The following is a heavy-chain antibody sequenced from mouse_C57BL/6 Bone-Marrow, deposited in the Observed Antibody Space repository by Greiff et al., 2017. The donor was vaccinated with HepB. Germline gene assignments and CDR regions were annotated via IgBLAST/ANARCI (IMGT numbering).Heavy chain of an antibody. CDR3: ARHDFAY. CDR1: GFTFSDYY. V-gene: IGHV5-12*01. CDR2: ISNGGGST. Sequence: EVQGVESGGGLVQPGGSLKLSCAASGFTFSDYYMYWVRQTPEKRLEWVAYISNGGGSTYYPDTVEGRFTISRDNAKNTLYLQMSRLKSEDTAMYYCARHDFAYWGQGTLVTVSA. J-gene: IGHJ3*01.